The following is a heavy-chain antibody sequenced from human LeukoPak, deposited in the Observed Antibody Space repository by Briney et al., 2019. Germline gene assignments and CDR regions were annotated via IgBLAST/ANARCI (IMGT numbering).Heavy chain of an antibody. Sequence: GGSLRLSCAASGFTFSNGDMSWVRQAPGRGLEWVSTITSSGGSTYYADSAKGRFTISRDNSKNTLYLQMSSLRAEDTVVYYCAKASTGSPHYWGQGTLVTVSS. V-gene: IGHV3-23*01. J-gene: IGHJ4*01. CDR1: GFTFSNGD. D-gene: IGHD1-14*01. CDR3: AKASTGSPHY. CDR2: ITSSGGST.